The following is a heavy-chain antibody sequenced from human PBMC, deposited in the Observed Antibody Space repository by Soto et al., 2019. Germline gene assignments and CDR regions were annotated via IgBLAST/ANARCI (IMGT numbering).Heavy chain of an antibody. CDR3: AKSPVGLREPNWFDP. CDR1: GFTFSSYA. Sequence: GGSLRLSCAASGFTFSSYAMSWVRQAPGKGLEWVSAISGSGGSTYYADSVKGRFAISRDNSKNTLYLQMNSLRAEDTAVYYCAKSPVGLREPNWFDPWGQGTLVTVSS. V-gene: IGHV3-23*01. CDR2: ISGSGGST. J-gene: IGHJ5*02. D-gene: IGHD1-26*01.